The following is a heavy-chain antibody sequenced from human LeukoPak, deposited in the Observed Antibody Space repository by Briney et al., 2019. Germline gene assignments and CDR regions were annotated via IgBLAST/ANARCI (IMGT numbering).Heavy chain of an antibody. Sequence: PSETLSLTCTVSGGSISSYSWSWFRQPAGKGLEWIGRFYTSGSANYNPSLTSRVTVSVDTSKNQFSLKLSSVTAADTAVYYCARDYDSSGYYHGWFDPWGQGTLVTVSS. V-gene: IGHV4-4*07. CDR1: GGSISSYS. J-gene: IGHJ5*02. CDR3: ARDYDSSGYYHGWFDP. CDR2: FYTSGSA. D-gene: IGHD3-22*01.